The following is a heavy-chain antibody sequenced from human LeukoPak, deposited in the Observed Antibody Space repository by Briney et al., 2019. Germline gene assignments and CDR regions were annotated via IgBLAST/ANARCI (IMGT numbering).Heavy chain of an antibody. CDR3: ARDGSGIGNYFDY. J-gene: IGHJ4*02. Sequence: GGSLRLSCAVSGFTLSSYDMNWVRQAPGKGLEWVSSISGSSSYIYYADSVKGRFTISRDNAKNSLHLQMNSLRAENTAVYYCARDGSGIGNYFDYWGQGTLVTVSS. V-gene: IGHV3-21*01. CDR2: ISGSSSYI. CDR1: GFTLSSYD. D-gene: IGHD3-10*01.